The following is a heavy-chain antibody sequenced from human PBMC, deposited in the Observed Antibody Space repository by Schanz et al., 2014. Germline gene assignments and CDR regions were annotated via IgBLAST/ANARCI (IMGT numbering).Heavy chain of an antibody. J-gene: IGHJ6*02. Sequence: VQLVESGGGLVQPGGSLRLSCVASGFTFSTYAMSWVRQAPGKGPEWVSGINWNGGSTGYADSVKGRFTISRDNAKNSLYLQMNSLRAEDTAVYYCARFLARYQYYGVDVWGQGTTVIVSS. CDR3: ARFLARYQYYGVDV. CDR2: INWNGGST. V-gene: IGHV3-20*04. CDR1: GFTFSTYA. D-gene: IGHD3-3*01.